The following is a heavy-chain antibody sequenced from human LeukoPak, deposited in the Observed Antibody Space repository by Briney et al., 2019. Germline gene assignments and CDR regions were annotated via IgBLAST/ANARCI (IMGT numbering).Heavy chain of an antibody. CDR1: GYTFTSYG. V-gene: IGHV1-2*02. CDR2: INPNSGGT. D-gene: IGHD3-10*01. Sequence: PGASVKVSCKASGYTFTSYGISWVRQAPGQGLEWMGWINPNSGGTNYAQKFQGRVTMTRDTSISTAYMELSRLRSDDTAVYYCARVLVNPYGSGSYYIPQFDYWGQGTLVTVSS. J-gene: IGHJ4*02. CDR3: ARVLVNPYGSGSYYIPQFDY.